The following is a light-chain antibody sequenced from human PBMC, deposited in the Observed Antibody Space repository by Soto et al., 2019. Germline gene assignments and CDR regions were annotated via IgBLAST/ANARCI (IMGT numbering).Light chain of an antibody. CDR2: AAS. V-gene: IGKV3-20*01. CDR3: QQYGSSLPVT. CDR1: QRLTNNY. J-gene: IGKJ4*01. Sequence: EIVLTQSPGTLSLSPGERATLSCRASQRLTNNYLARYQQKPGQSPRLLIYAASSRATGIPDRFSGSGSETDFTLTISRLEPEDFAVYYCQQYGSSLPVTFGGGTKVDIK.